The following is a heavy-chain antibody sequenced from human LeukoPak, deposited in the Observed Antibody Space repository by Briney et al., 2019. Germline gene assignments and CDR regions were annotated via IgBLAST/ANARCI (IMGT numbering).Heavy chain of an antibody. J-gene: IGHJ4*02. D-gene: IGHD3-22*01. CDR2: IYTSGST. CDR3: ARDDLGNYYDSSGYYYV. CDR1: GGSISSYY. V-gene: IGHV4-4*07. Sequence: PSETLSLTCTVSGGSISSYYWSWVRQPAGKGLEWIGRIYTSGSTNYNPSLKSRVTMSVDTSKNQFSLKLSSVTAADTAVYYCARDDLGNYYDSSGYYYVWGQGTLFTLSS.